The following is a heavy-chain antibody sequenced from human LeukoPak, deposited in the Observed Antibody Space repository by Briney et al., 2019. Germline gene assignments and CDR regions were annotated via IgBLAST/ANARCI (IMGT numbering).Heavy chain of an antibody. Sequence: PGGPLRLSCAASGFTVSSNYMSWVRQAPGKGLEWVSVIYSGGSTYYADSVKGRFTISRDNSKNTLYLQMNSLRAEDAAVYYCARDRIAAAPDYYYYYGMDVWGQGTTVTVSS. D-gene: IGHD6-13*01. CDR1: GFTVSSNY. CDR3: ARDRIAAAPDYYYYYGMDV. J-gene: IGHJ6*02. V-gene: IGHV3-53*01. CDR2: IYSGGST.